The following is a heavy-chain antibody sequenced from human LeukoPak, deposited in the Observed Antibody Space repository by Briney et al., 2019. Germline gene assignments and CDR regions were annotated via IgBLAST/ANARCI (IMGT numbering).Heavy chain of an antibody. Sequence: GASVKVSCKASGYTFTSYGISWVRQAPGQGLEWLGWISAYNGNTNYAQKLQGRVTMTTDTSTSTAYMELSSLRSEDTAVYYCARANSSPGTDFDYWGQGTVVTVSS. CDR3: ARANSSPGTDFDY. J-gene: IGHJ4*02. D-gene: IGHD6-19*01. CDR1: GYTFTSYG. CDR2: ISAYNGNT. V-gene: IGHV1-18*01.